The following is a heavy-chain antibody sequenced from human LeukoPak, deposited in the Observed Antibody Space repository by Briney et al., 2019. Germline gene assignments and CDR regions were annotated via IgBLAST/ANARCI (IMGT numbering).Heavy chain of an antibody. CDR3: TRTVLDCKNGVCYDY. CDR2: ISPYNGNT. CDR1: GYTFTNYG. J-gene: IGHJ4*02. D-gene: IGHD2-8*01. Sequence: ASVKVSCKTSGYTFTNYGISWVLQAPGQGLEWMGWISPYNGNTIYAQKLQGRVTVTTDTSTSTAYMELRSLGSDDTAVYYCTRTVLDCKNGVCYDYWGQGTLVTVSS. V-gene: IGHV1-18*01.